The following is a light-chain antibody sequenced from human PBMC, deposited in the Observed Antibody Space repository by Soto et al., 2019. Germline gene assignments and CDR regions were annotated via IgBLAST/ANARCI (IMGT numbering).Light chain of an antibody. V-gene: IGKV1-16*01. Sequence: DIXXTXSPXXLSASVGDRVTITCRASQGISDYLAWFQQKPGKAPKSLIYAASRLQSGVPSRFSGSGSGTDFTLTISSLQPEDSAIYYCQQYIGFPSFGGGTRVEIK. CDR1: QGISDY. J-gene: IGKJ4*01. CDR3: QQYIGFPS. CDR2: AAS.